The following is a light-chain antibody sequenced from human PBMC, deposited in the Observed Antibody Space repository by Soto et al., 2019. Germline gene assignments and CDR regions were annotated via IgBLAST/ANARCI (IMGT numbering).Light chain of an antibody. V-gene: IGLV2-11*01. CDR2: DVS. Sequence: VLTQPRSVSGSPGQSVTISCTGTSSDVGGYNYVSWYQQHPGKAPKLMIYDVSKRPSGVPDRFSGSKSGNTASLTISGLQAEDEADYYCSSYTGSSTFVFGTGTKVTVL. CDR1: SSDVGGYNY. CDR3: SSYTGSSTFV. J-gene: IGLJ1*01.